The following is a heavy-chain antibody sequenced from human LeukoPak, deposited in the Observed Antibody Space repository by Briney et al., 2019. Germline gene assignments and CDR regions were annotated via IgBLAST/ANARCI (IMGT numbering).Heavy chain of an antibody. Sequence: TSETLSLICTVFGGSFSSTSDYYWGWIRQPPGKGLEWIGSINYSGTTYYNPSLRSPVTISVDTSKNQFSLRLYSVTAADTAVYYCARRGPTSGRGDAFDYWGQGTPVTVSS. CDR1: GGSFSSTSDYY. D-gene: IGHD6-19*01. CDR2: INYSGTT. J-gene: IGHJ4*02. V-gene: IGHV4-39*01. CDR3: ARRGPTSGRGDAFDY.